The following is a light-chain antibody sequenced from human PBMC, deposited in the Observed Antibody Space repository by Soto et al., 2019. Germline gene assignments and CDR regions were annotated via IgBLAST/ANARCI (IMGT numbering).Light chain of an antibody. CDR3: QHRSTWPLT. CDR2: DAS. J-gene: IGKJ4*01. CDR1: QSVSSY. V-gene: IGKV3-11*01. Sequence: EIVLTQSPATLSLSPGERATLSCRASQSVSSYLAWYQQKPGQAPRLLIYDASNRATGIPARFSGSGSGTDFTLTISSLEPEDFAIYYCQHRSTWPLTFGGVTKVDIK.